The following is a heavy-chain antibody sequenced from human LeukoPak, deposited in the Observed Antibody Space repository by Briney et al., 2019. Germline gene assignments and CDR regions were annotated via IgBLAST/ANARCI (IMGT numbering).Heavy chain of an antibody. CDR1: GGPISSYY. D-gene: IGHD6-19*01. J-gene: IGHJ4*02. CDR2: IYYSGST. Sequence: SETLSLTCTVSGGPISSYYWSWIRQPPGKGLEWIGYIYYSGSTNYNPSLKSRVTISVDTSKNQFSLKLSSVTAADTAVYYCARVSYSSGHFDYWGQGTLVTVSS. V-gene: IGHV4-59*01. CDR3: ARVSYSSGHFDY.